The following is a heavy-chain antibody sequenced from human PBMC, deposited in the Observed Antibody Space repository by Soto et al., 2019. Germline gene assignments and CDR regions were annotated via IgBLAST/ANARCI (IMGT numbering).Heavy chain of an antibody. Sequence: GGSLRLSCAASGFTFSSYGMHWVRQAPGKGLEWVAVISYDGSNKYYADSVKGRFTISRDNSKNTLYLQMNSLRAEDTAVYYCAKGAQYLFYYYYGMDVWGQGTTVTVSS. D-gene: IGHD3-10*01. CDR3: AKGAQYLFYYYYGMDV. CDR1: GFTFSSYG. V-gene: IGHV3-30*18. CDR2: ISYDGSNK. J-gene: IGHJ6*02.